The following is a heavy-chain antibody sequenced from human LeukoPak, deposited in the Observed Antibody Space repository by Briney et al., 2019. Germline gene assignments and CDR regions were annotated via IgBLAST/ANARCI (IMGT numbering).Heavy chain of an antibody. Sequence: ASVKVSCKVSGYTLTELSMHWVRQAPGKGLEWMGGFDPEDGGTIYAQKFQGRVTMTEDTSTDTAYMELSSLRSEDTAVYYCATDQNSSGWYDYFDYWGQGTLVTVSS. J-gene: IGHJ4*02. CDR1: GYTLTELS. CDR2: FDPEDGGT. D-gene: IGHD6-19*01. V-gene: IGHV1-24*01. CDR3: ATDQNSSGWYDYFDY.